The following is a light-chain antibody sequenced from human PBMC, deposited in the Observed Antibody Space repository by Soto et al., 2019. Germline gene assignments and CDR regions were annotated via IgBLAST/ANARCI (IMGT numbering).Light chain of an antibody. V-gene: IGLV4-69*01. CDR1: SGHSSDA. Sequence: QLVLTQSPSASASLGASVKLTCTLSSGHSSDAIAWLQQQPEKGPRYLMKLNSDGSHTKGDGIPDRFSGSSSGAERYLTISSLQSEDEADYYCQAWGTGMGVFGGGTKVTVL. CDR3: QAWGTGMGV. J-gene: IGLJ2*01. CDR2: LNSDGSH.